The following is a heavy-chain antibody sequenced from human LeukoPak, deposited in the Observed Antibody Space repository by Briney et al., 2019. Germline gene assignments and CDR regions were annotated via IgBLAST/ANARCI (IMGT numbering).Heavy chain of an antibody. CDR2: INPDGTGT. D-gene: IGHD2-21*01. J-gene: IGHJ4*02. V-gene: IGHV3-74*03. CDR1: GFTFSNNW. CDR3: ARVYQFVFDY. Sequence: PGGSLRLSCADSGFTFSNNWMNWVRQVPGKGLVWVSQINPDGTGTTYADSVEGRFAISRDNAKNTVYLQMNSLTAEDTAVYYCARVYQFVFDYWGQGTLVTVSS.